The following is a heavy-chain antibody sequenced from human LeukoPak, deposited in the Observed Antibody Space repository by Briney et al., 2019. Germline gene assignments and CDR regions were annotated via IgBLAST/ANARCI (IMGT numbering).Heavy chain of an antibody. CDR2: ISYDGSNK. J-gene: IGHJ4*02. D-gene: IGHD3-22*01. CDR1: GFTFSSYA. Sequence: PGGSLRLSCAASGFTFSSYAMHWVRQAPGKGLEWVAVISYDGSNKYYADSVKGRFTISRDNSKNTLYLQMNSLRDEDTAVYYCARDYRYYDSSGYYSFDYWGQGTLVTASS. CDR3: ARDYRYYDSSGYYSFDY. V-gene: IGHV3-30-3*01.